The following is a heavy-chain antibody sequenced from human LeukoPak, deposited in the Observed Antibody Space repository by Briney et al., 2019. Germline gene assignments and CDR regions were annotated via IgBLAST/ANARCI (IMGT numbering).Heavy chain of an antibody. Sequence: GGSLRLSCAASRFTFSNYAMSWVRQAPGKGLEWVSAISGSGGSTYYADSVKGRFTISRDNSKNTLYLQMSGLRAEDTAVYYCAKVPAPGYSSSSGYWGQGTLVTVSS. CDR2: ISGSGGST. CDR3: AKVPAPGYSSSSGY. CDR1: RFTFSNYA. J-gene: IGHJ4*02. D-gene: IGHD6-13*01. V-gene: IGHV3-23*01.